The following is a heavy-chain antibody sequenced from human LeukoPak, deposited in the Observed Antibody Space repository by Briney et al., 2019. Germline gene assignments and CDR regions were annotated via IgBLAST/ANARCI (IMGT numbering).Heavy chain of an antibody. D-gene: IGHD6-6*01. V-gene: IGHV3-23*01. CDR3: AKDHPSIAADDQSDDAFDI. Sequence: GGSLRLSCAASGFTFSSYAMSWVRQAPGKGLEWVSAISGSGGSTYYADSVKGRFTISRDNSKNTLYLQMNSLRAEDTAVYYCAKDHPSIAADDQSDDAFDIWGQGTIVTVSS. CDR2: ISGSGGST. CDR1: GFTFSSYA. J-gene: IGHJ3*02.